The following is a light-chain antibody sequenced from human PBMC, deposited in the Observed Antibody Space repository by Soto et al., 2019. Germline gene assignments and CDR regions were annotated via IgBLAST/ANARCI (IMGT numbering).Light chain of an antibody. J-gene: IGLJ2*01. V-gene: IGLV2-14*03. CDR3: SSSSTSSALV. CDR2: DVS. CDR1: SADIGAFNY. Sequence: QSVLTQPASVSGSPGQSITISCAGTSADIGAFNYVSWYQHHPGKAPKLLIYDVSDRPSGVSTRFSASKSANTASLTISGLQADDEADYCCSSSSTSSALVFGGGTKLTVL.